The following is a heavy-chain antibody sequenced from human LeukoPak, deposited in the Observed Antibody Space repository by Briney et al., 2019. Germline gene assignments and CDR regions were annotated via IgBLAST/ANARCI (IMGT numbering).Heavy chain of an antibody. CDR2: IIPIFGTA. D-gene: IGHD5-12*01. J-gene: IGHJ4*02. Sequence: SVKVFCKASGGTFSSYGISWVRQAPGQGLEWVGGIIPIFGTANYAQKFQGRVTITADESTSTAYMELSSLRSEDTAVYYCARDEDGSGYDFGYWGQGTLVTVPS. CDR1: GGTFSSYG. CDR3: ARDEDGSGYDFGY. V-gene: IGHV1-69*13.